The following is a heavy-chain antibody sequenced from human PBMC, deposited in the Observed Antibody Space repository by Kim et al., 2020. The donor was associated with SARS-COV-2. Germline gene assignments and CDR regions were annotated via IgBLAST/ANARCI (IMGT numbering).Heavy chain of an antibody. CDR1: GGSISSGSYY. J-gene: IGHJ4*02. V-gene: IGHV4-31*03. Sequence: SETLSLTCNVSGGSISSGSYYWSWIRQQPGKGLEWIGYIYHSGTTYYNPSLKSRVTISVDTSENHFSLKLTSVTAADTAVYYCARDEEGYGELLLWGQG. D-gene: IGHD3-22*01. CDR2: IYHSGTT. CDR3: ARDEEGYGELLL.